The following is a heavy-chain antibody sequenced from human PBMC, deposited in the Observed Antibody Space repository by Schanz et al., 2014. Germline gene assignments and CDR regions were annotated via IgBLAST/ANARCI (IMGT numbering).Heavy chain of an antibody. D-gene: IGHD1-1*01. CDR2: INQDGSEK. Sequence: EVQLVESGGGLVQPGGSLRLSCAASGFTFSSYCINWVRQAPGKGLEWVANINQDGSEKYYVDSVKGRVTISRDNAKNSLYLQMNGLRAEDTAVFYCARDGAELYYFDDWGQGTLVTVSS. V-gene: IGHV3-7*01. CDR1: GFTFSSYC. CDR3: ARDGAELYYFDD. J-gene: IGHJ4*02.